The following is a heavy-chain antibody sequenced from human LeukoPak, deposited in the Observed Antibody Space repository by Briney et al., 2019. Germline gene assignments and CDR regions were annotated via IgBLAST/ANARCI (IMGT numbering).Heavy chain of an antibody. J-gene: IGHJ4*02. V-gene: IGHV3-11*01. Sequence: GGSLRLSCAASGFTFSDYYVSWIRQAPGKGLEWVSYISSSGSTIYYADSVKGRFTISRDNAKNSLYLQMNSLRAEDTAVYYCARDAADILTGYYPTWGQGTLVTVSS. CDR3: ARDAADILTGYYPT. D-gene: IGHD3-9*01. CDR1: GFTFSDYY. CDR2: ISSSGSTI.